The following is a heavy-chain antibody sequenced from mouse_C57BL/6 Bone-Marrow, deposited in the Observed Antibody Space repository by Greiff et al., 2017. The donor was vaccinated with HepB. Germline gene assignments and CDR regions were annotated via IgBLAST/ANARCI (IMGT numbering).Heavy chain of an antibody. Sequence: DVHLVESGGGLVQPGESLKLSCESNEYEFPSHDMSWVRKTPEKRLELVAAINSDGGSTYYPDTMERRFIISRDNTKKTLYLQMSSLRSEDTALYYCARLERDGAWFAYWGQGTLVTVSA. CDR1: EYEFPSHD. CDR3: ARLERDGAWFAY. J-gene: IGHJ3*01. V-gene: IGHV5-2*01. D-gene: IGHD1-1*01. CDR2: INSDGGST.